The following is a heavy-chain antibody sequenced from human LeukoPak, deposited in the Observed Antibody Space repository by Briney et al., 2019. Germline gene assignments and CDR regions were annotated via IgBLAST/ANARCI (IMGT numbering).Heavy chain of an antibody. J-gene: IGHJ4*02. D-gene: IGHD5-18*01. Sequence: SETLSLTCIVSGGSISNYYWSWIRQPPDKGLEWIGYIYYNGNTNYNPSLKSRVTISVDTSKNQISLKLSSVTATDTAVYYCASTDYSYGLDYWGQGALVTVSS. CDR1: GGSISNYY. V-gene: IGHV4-59*08. CDR2: IYYNGNT. CDR3: ASTDYSYGLDY.